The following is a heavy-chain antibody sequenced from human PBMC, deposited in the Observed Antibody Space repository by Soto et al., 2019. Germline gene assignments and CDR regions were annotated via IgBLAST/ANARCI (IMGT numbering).Heavy chain of an antibody. V-gene: IGHV6-1*01. CDR2: TCYRSEWWN. Sequence: SQTLSLTCVISGDSVSSNSVAWNWIRQSPSRGLEWLGRTCYRSEWWNDYAVSVKSRITIKPDTSKKQFPLQLNSVTPEDTAVYSCARDGAYSIGWAYNWFDPWGQGTLVTVSS. CDR1: GDSVSSNSVA. D-gene: IGHD6-19*01. J-gene: IGHJ5*02. CDR3: ARDGAYSIGWAYNWFDP.